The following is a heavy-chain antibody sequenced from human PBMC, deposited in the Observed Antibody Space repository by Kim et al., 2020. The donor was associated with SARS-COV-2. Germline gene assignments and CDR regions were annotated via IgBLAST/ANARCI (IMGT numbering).Heavy chain of an antibody. CDR1: GYTFTSYY. CDR3: ARGFTMVRGVYNWFDP. D-gene: IGHD3-10*01. CDR2: INPSGGST. J-gene: IGHJ5*02. V-gene: IGHV1-46*01. Sequence: ASVKVSCKASGYTFTSYYMHWVRQAPGQGLEWMGIINPSGGSTSYAQKFQGRVTMTRDTSTSTVYMELSSLRSEDTAVYYCARGFTMVRGVYNWFDPWGQGTLVTVSS.